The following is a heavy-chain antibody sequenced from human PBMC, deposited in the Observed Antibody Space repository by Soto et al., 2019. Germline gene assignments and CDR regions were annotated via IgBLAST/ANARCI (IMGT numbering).Heavy chain of an antibody. Sequence: SETLSLTCAVSGGSISRGGYSWSWIRQPPGKGLEWIGYIYHSGSTYYNPSLKSRVTISVDRSKNQFSLKLSSVTAADTAVYYCARVASHQFPYYFDYWGQGTLVTVSS. CDR1: GGSISRGGYS. CDR2: IYHSGST. CDR3: ARVASHQFPYYFDY. J-gene: IGHJ4*02. V-gene: IGHV4-30-2*01. D-gene: IGHD2-2*01.